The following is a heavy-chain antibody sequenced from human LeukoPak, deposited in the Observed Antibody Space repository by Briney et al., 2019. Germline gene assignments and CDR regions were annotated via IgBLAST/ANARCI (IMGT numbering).Heavy chain of an antibody. Sequence: QAGGSLRLSCVASGFTFSTYAMTWVRQAPGKGLEWVSTVSANAYSTYYADSVKGRFTISRDNSKNTLYLQMNSLRAEDTAVYYCAKPYCSGGRCYFYYGMDVWGQGTTVTVSS. CDR1: GFTFSTYA. D-gene: IGHD2-15*01. CDR2: VSANAYST. V-gene: IGHV3-23*01. J-gene: IGHJ6*02. CDR3: AKPYCSGGRCYFYYGMDV.